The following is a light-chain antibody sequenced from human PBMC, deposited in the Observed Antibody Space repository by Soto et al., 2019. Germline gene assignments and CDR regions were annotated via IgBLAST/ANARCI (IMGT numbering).Light chain of an antibody. V-gene: IGKV3-20*01. CDR3: QQYSSSLT. CDR1: QSISSTY. CDR2: GAS. J-gene: IGKJ4*01. Sequence: ELVLTQSPATLSSSPGERATLSCRASQSISSTYLAWYQQKPGQAPRLLVYGASTRATGVPDRFSGSGSGTDFSLTINGLEPEDSAVYFCQQYSSSLTFGGGTKVDI.